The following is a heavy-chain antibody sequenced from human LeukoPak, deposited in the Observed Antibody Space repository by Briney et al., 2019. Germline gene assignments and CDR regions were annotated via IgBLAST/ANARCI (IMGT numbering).Heavy chain of an antibody. CDR2: IXAYNGNT. CDR3: AREGPSYYYDSSGHWSIPVFDY. Sequence: ASVKVSCKASGYTFTSYGXXWVRQXPGQGLEXXGXIXAYNGNTNYAQKLQGRVTMTTDTSTSTAYMELRSLRSDDTAVYYCAREGPSYYYDSSGHWSIPVFDYWGQGTLVTVSS. V-gene: IGHV1-18*01. J-gene: IGHJ4*02. D-gene: IGHD3-22*01. CDR1: GYTFTSYG.